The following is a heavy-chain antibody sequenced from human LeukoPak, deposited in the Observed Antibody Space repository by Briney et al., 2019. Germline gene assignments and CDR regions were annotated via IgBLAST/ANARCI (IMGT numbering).Heavy chain of an antibody. Sequence: SETLSLACTVSGGSISSSTYYWGWIRQPPGKGLEWIGSISYSGSSYYNPSLKSRVTISVDTSKNQFSLKVSSVTAADTAVYYCARLFYDFWSGHYYYYMDVWGKGTTVTVSS. V-gene: IGHV4-39*01. J-gene: IGHJ6*03. CDR2: ISYSGSS. D-gene: IGHD3-3*01. CDR3: ARLFYDFWSGHYYYYMDV. CDR1: GGSISSSTYY.